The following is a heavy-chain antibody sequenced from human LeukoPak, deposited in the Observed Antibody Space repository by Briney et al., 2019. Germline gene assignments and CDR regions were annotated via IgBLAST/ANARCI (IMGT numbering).Heavy chain of an antibody. D-gene: IGHD3-3*01. V-gene: IGHV4-34*01. CDR1: GGSFSGYY. CDR3: ARGLCDFWSGYYYDY. Sequence: TSETLSLTCAVYGGSFSGYYWSWIRQPPGKGLEWIGEINHSGSTNYNPSLKSRVTISVDTSKNQFSLKLSSVTAADTAVYYCARGLCDFWSGYYYDYWGQGTLVTVSS. J-gene: IGHJ4*02. CDR2: INHSGST.